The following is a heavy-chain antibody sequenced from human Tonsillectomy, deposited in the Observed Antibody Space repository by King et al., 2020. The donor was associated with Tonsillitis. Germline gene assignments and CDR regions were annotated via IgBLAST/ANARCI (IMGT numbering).Heavy chain of an antibody. J-gene: IGHJ4*02. D-gene: IGHD6-19*01. CDR3: APWIGQWLGGDGYYFDY. Sequence: QLVQSGSEVKKPGASVKVSCRASGYTFTGSYMHWVRQAPGQGLEWMGWINTDSGGTNYAQKFQGRVTMTRETSIATAYMEVSRLRSDDTAMYYCAPWIGQWLGGDGYYFDYWGQGTLVTVSS. V-gene: IGHV1-2*02. CDR1: GYTFTGSY. CDR2: INTDSGGT.